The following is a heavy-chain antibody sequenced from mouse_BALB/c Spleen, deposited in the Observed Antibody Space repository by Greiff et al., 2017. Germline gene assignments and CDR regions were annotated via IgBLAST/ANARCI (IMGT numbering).Heavy chain of an antibody. D-gene: IGHD6-1*01. Sequence: QVQLQQPGAELVMPGASVKMSCKASGYTFTDYWMHWVKQRPGQGLEWIGAIDTSDSYTSYNQKFKGKATLTVDESSSTAYMQLSSLTSEDSAVYYCARRGPHYYAMDYWGQGTSVTVSS. CDR2: IDTSDSYT. CDR1: GYTFTDYW. V-gene: IGHV1-69*01. CDR3: ARRGPHYYAMDY. J-gene: IGHJ4*01.